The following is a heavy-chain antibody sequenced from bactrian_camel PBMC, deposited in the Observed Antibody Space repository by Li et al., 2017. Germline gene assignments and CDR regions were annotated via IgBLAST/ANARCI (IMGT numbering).Heavy chain of an antibody. V-gene: IGHV3S53*01. J-gene: IGHJ4*01. D-gene: IGHD3*01. CDR1: EYINGDHC. CDR3: AALSTVNYCSTDTAFDV. CDR2: ISAGAPNA. Sequence: VQLVESGGGSVQVGGSLRLSCTASEYINGDHCMGWFRQAPGKEREALASISAGAPNARYADSVKDRVTISRDNAKNTVYLQIDSVTPEDTAVYYCAALSTVNYCSTDTAFDVWGQGTQVTVS.